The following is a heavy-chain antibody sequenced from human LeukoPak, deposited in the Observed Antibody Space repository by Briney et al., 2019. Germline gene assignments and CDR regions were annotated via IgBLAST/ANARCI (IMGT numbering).Heavy chain of an antibody. Sequence: GGSLRLSCAASGFTFSNYAMSWVRQAPGKGLEWVSGISASGGSYYADSGKGRFTVSRDISKNTLYLQMNSLRAEDTAVYFCAREPRDCTGGTCQSAGGYYFYYWSQGTLVTVSS. CDR1: GFTFSNYA. D-gene: IGHD2-15*01. V-gene: IGHV3-23*01. CDR3: AREPRDCTGGTCQSAGGYYFYY. J-gene: IGHJ4*02. CDR2: ISASGGS.